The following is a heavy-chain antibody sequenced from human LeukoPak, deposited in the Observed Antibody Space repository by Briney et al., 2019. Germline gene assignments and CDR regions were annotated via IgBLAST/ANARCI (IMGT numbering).Heavy chain of an antibody. Sequence: KTSETLSLTCALYGASYNVYYWSWICQPPGKGLEWIGDIDHRGTATYNPSLKSRLSISADASKHQFSLKLNSVTDADTAVYYCGVGIRILEVAASFDSWGQGNLVIVSS. D-gene: IGHD3-3*01. CDR2: IDHRGTA. CDR1: GASYNVYY. J-gene: IGHJ4*02. V-gene: IGHV4-34*01. CDR3: GVGIRILEVAASFDS.